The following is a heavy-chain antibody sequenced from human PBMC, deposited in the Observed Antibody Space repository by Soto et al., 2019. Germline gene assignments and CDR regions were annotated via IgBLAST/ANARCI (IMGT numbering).Heavy chain of an antibody. CDR2: IYTSGST. D-gene: IGHD3-22*01. Sequence: PSQTLSLTGTVSGGSITSYYWSWIRQPAGKGLEWIRRIYTSGSTNYNPSLKSRVTMSVDTSKNQFSLKLSSVTAADTAVYDCASFPVHYFDSSGYYNWGQGTLVTVSS. J-gene: IGHJ4*02. CDR3: ASFPVHYFDSSGYYN. CDR1: GGSITSYY. V-gene: IGHV4-4*07.